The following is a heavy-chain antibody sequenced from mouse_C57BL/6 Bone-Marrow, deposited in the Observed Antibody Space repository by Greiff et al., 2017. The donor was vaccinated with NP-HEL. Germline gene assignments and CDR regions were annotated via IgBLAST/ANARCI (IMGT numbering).Heavy chain of an antibody. CDR3: ARHARLRREYYFDY. CDR1: GFTFSSYG. Sequence: EVQGVESGGDLVKPGGSLKLSCAASGFTFSSYGMSWVRQTPDKRLEWVATISSGGSYTYYPDSVKGRFTISRDNAKNTLYLQMSSLKSEDTAMYYCARHARLRREYYFDYWGQGTTLTVSS. V-gene: IGHV5-6*01. CDR2: ISSGGSYT. J-gene: IGHJ2*01. D-gene: IGHD2-4*01.